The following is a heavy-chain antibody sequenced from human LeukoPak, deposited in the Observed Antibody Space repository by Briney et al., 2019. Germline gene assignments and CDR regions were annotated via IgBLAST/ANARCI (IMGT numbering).Heavy chain of an antibody. J-gene: IGHJ4*02. CDR3: ARDKTYSSSGYDY. Sequence: ASVKVSCKASGGTFSSYAISWVRQAPGQGLEWTGRIIPILGIANYAQKFQGRVTITADKSTSTAYMELSSLRSEDTAVYYCARDKTYSSSGYDYWGQGTLLTVSS. CDR1: GGTFSSYA. D-gene: IGHD6-13*01. V-gene: IGHV1-69*04. CDR2: IIPILGIA.